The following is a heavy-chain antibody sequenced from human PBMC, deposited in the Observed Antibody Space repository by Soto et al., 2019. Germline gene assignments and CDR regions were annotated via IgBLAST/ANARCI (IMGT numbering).Heavy chain of an antibody. Sequence: KPSETLSLTCTVSGGSISSYYWSWIRQPPGKGLEWIGYIYYSGSTNYNPSLKSRVTISVDTSKNQFSLKLSSVTAADTAVYYCARIAVAGPTLSLFHWFDPWGQGTLVTVSS. V-gene: IGHV4-59*08. CDR3: ARIAVAGPTLSLFHWFDP. D-gene: IGHD6-19*01. CDR2: IYYSGST. CDR1: GGSISSYY. J-gene: IGHJ5*02.